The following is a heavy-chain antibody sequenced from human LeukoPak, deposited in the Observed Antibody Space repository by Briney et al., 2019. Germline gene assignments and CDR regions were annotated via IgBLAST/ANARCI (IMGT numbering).Heavy chain of an antibody. J-gene: IGHJ6*03. CDR2: LSAYNGNT. Sequence: ASVKVSCKASGYTFTSYGISWVRQAPGQGLEWMGWLSAYNGNTNYAQKLQGRVTMTTDTSTSTAYMELRSLRSDDTAVYYCARYIVGATTPLYYYYYMDVWGKGTTVTVSS. CDR3: ARYIVGATTPLYYYYYMDV. CDR1: GYTFTSYG. V-gene: IGHV1-18*01. D-gene: IGHD1-26*01.